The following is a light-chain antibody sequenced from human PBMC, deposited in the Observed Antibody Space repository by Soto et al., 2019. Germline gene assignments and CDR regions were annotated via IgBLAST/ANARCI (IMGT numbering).Light chain of an antibody. J-gene: IGLJ1*01. CDR1: SSNIGAGYD. Sequence: QPVLTQPPSVSGAPGQRVTISCTGSSSNIGAGYDVHWYQQRPGTAPKLLIYGNSNRTSGVPDRFSGSRSGTSASLAITGLQAEDEADYYCQSYDSSLSGYVFGTGTKVTVL. CDR2: GNS. V-gene: IGLV1-40*01. CDR3: QSYDSSLSGYV.